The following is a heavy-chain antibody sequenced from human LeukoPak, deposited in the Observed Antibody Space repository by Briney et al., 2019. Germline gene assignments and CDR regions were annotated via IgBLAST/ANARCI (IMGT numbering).Heavy chain of an antibody. D-gene: IGHD6-6*01. CDR2: ISSSSSYI. J-gene: IGHJ4*02. CDR3: ARDTVEYSNADY. CDR1: GFTFSSYS. Sequence: GGSLRLSCAASGFTFSSYSMNWVRQAPGKGLEWVSSISSSSSYIYYADSVKDRFTISRDNAKNSLYLQMNSLRAEDTAVYYCARDTVEYSNADYWGQGTLVTVSS. V-gene: IGHV3-21*01.